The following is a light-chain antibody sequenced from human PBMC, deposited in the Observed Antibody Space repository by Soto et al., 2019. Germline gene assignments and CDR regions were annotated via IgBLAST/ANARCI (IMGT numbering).Light chain of an antibody. CDR3: QQYYSYPPIT. Sequence: AIRMTQSPSSLSASTGDRVTITCRASQGISSYLAWYQQKPGKAPKLLIYAASTLQNGVPSRFSGSGSGTDFTLTISCLQSEDFATYYCQQYYSYPPITFGPGTKVDIK. CDR1: QGISSY. CDR2: AAS. J-gene: IGKJ3*01. V-gene: IGKV1-8*01.